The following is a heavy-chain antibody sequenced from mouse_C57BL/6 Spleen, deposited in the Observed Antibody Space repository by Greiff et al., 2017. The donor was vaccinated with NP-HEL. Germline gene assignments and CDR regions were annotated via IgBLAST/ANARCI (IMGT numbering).Heavy chain of an antibody. J-gene: IGHJ3*01. D-gene: IGHD2-2*01. CDR1: GYTFTSYW. V-gene: IGHV1-53*01. CDR2: INPSNGGT. CDR3: ARGVYYAYVGGFAY. Sequence: QVQLQQPGTELVKPGASVKLSCKASGYTFTSYWMHWVKQRPGQGLEWIGNINPSNGGTTYNEKFKSKATLTVDKSSSTAYMPLSSLTSDDSAVYYCARGVYYAYVGGFAYWGQGTLVTVSA.